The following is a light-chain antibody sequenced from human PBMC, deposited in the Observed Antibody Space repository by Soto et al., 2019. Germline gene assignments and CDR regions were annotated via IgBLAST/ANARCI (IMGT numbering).Light chain of an antibody. Sequence: DIEMTQSPSTLSVSVGDRVTITCRASQSISSWLAWYQQKPGKAPKLLIYKASSLESGVPSRFSGSGSGTDFTLTISSLQPDDFATYYCQQYNNYPWTFGQGTKVEIK. V-gene: IGKV1-5*03. CDR2: KAS. J-gene: IGKJ1*01. CDR1: QSISSW. CDR3: QQYNNYPWT.